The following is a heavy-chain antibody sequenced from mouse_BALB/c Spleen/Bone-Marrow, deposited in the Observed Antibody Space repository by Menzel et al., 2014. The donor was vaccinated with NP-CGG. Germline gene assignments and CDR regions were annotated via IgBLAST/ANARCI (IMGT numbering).Heavy chain of an antibody. V-gene: IGHV2-6-7*01. CDR3: ARDSFLITRALDY. J-gene: IGHJ4*01. Sequence: VKVVESGPGLVAPSQSLSITCTVSGFSLTGYGVSWVRQPPGKGLEWLGMIWGDGSTDYNSAFKSRLSISKDNSKSQVFLKMNSLQTDDTARYYCARDSFLITRALDYWGQGTSVTVSS. D-gene: IGHD2-4*01. CDR2: IWGDGST. CDR1: GFSLTGYG.